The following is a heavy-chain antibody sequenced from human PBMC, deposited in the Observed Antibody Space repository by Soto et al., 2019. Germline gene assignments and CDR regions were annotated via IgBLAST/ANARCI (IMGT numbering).Heavy chain of an antibody. CDR1: GLSGGVNF. V-gene: IGHV3-66*01. Sequence: GASLTPCSATPGLSGGVNFMIWFRQAPGKGLEWVSVINAAGTTYYADSVEGRFSVSRDDSKNTVYFQMNSLRAEDTAVYYCARENYYYGLDVWGQGT. CDR3: ARENYYYGLDV. CDR2: INAAGTT. J-gene: IGHJ6*02.